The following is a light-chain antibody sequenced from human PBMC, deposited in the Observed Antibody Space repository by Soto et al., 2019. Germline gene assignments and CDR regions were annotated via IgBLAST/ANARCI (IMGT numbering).Light chain of an antibody. V-gene: IGKV3-11*01. CDR3: QQRSNWLT. Sequence: EIVLTQSPATLSLSPGERATLSCRASQSVSSYLAWYQQKPGQAPRLLIYDASNRATGIPARFSGSGSGTDFTLTFSSLEPEDFAVYYCQQRSNWLTFGGGSKVDNK. J-gene: IGKJ4*01. CDR1: QSVSSY. CDR2: DAS.